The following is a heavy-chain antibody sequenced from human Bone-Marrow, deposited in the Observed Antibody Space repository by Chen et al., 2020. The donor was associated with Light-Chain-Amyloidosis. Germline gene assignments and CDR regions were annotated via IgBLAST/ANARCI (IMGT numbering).Heavy chain of an antibody. V-gene: IGHV3-74*01. CDR1: GFTFSTYW. CDR2: MNSAGSGT. D-gene: IGHD1-26*01. Sequence: EVQLVESGGDLVQPGGSLRLSCAASGFTFSTYWMHWVRQAPGKGLVWVARMNSAGSGTSYADSVKGRFIISRDNDKNTLYLQMNSLRPEDTAVYYCAKAGSYRFDSWGQGTLVTVSS. J-gene: IGHJ4*02. CDR3: AKAGSYRFDS.